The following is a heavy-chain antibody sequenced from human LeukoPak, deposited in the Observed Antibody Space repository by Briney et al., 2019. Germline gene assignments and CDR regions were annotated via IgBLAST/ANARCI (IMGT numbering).Heavy chain of an antibody. Sequence: SETLSLTCAVSGYSISSGYYWGWIRQPPGKGLEWIGSIYHSGSTYYNPSLKSRVTISIDTSKNQFSPKLSSVTAADTAVYYCASFTYYDFWSGYYPFDYWGQGTLVTVSS. J-gene: IGHJ4*02. CDR2: IYHSGST. CDR1: GYSISSGYY. CDR3: ASFTYYDFWSGYYPFDY. V-gene: IGHV4-38-2*01. D-gene: IGHD3-3*01.